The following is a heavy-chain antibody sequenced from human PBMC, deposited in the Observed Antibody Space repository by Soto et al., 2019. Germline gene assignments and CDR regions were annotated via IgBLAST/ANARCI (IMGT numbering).Heavy chain of an antibody. CDR3: AKGGASSQWFAP. Sequence: PSETLSLTCSVSGSSISSTESYWSWIRQHPGKGPEWIAFINYRGRTSYNPSLRSRVTISGDTSKSQFSLNLTSVTAADTAVYYCAKGGASSQWFAPWGQGVLVTVSS. J-gene: IGHJ5*02. V-gene: IGHV4-31*03. CDR1: GSSISSTESY. D-gene: IGHD2-15*01. CDR2: INYRGRT.